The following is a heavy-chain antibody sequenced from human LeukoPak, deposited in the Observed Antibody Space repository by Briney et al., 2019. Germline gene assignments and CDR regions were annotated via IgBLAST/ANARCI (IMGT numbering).Heavy chain of an antibody. Sequence: ASVKVSCKASGYTFTSYDINWVRQATGQGLEWMGRMNPNSGNTGYAQKFQGRVTMTRNTSISTAYMELSSLRSEDTAVYYCAREPRYCSGGSCEDYWGQGTLVTVSS. CDR1: GYTFTSYD. CDR2: MNPNSGNT. J-gene: IGHJ4*02. V-gene: IGHV1-8*01. CDR3: AREPRYCSGGSCEDY. D-gene: IGHD2-15*01.